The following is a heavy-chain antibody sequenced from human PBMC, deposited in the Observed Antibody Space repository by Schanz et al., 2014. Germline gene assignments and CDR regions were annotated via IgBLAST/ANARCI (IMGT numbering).Heavy chain of an antibody. CDR2: LSLNIFLT. D-gene: IGHD3-22*01. CDR1: GFTVNTHY. V-gene: IGHV3-66*03. CDR3: ANDSRGYRYLHIDV. Sequence: EVQLVESGGGLIQPGGSLRLSCAVSGFTVNTHYMSWERQAPGPCLCWISHLSLNIFLTQYADSVKGRFIISRDNSKXXLYLQNNSLRADDTXLYYAANDSRGYRYLHIDVWGQGDLVTVSS. J-gene: IGHJ1*01.